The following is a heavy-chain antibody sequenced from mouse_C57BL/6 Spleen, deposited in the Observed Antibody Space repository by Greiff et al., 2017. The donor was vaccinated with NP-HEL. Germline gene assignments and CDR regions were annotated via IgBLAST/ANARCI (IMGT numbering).Heavy chain of an antibody. D-gene: IGHD2-1*01. CDR2: INPNYGTT. J-gene: IGHJ3*01. V-gene: IGHV1-39*01. CDR1: GYSFTDYN. Sequence: EVKLVESGPELVKPGASVKISCKASGYSFTDYNMNWVKQSNGKSLEWIGVINPNYGTTSYNQKFKGKATLTVDQSSSTAYMQLNSLTSEDSAVYYCALYGNFAWFAYWGQGTLVTVSA. CDR3: ALYGNFAWFAY.